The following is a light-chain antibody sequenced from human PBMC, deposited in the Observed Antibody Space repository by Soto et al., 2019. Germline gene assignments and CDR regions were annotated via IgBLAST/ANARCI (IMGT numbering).Light chain of an antibody. CDR1: QSISSY. CDR2: AAS. V-gene: IGKV1-39*01. J-gene: IGKJ1*01. CDR3: HQYNNWPWT. Sequence: DIQMTQSPSSLSASVGDRVTITCRASQSISSYLNWYQQKPGKAPKLLIYAASSLQSGVPSRFSGSGSGTEFTLTISSLQSEESALYYCHQYNNWPWTVGQGTKVDIK.